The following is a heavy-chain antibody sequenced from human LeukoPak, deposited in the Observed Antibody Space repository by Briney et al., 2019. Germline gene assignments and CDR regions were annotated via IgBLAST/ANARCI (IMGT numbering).Heavy chain of an antibody. Sequence: GGSLRLSCAASGFTLGISWMTWVRQAPGKGLEWVASLREDGSEKTYVDSVKGRFTISRDNAKNSLFLQMNSLRAEDTAVYFCASFQWLRYFDFWGQGTLVTVSS. D-gene: IGHD5-12*01. V-gene: IGHV3-7*03. J-gene: IGHJ4*02. CDR3: ASFQWLRYFDF. CDR2: LREDGSEK. CDR1: GFTLGISW.